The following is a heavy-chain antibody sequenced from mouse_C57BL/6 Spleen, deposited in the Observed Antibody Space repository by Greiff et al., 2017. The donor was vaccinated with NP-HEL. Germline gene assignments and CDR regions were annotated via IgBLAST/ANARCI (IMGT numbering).Heavy chain of an antibody. CDR3: ARHSYGSSLAY. J-gene: IGHJ3*01. CDR2: ISGGGGNT. CDR1: GFTFSSYT. V-gene: IGHV5-9*01. D-gene: IGHD1-1*01. Sequence: EVQVVESGGGLVKPGGSLKLSCAASGFTFSSYTMSWVRQTPEKRLEWVATISGGGGNTYYPDSVKGRFTISRDNAKNTLYLQMSSLRSEDTALYYCARHSYGSSLAYWGQGTLVTVSA.